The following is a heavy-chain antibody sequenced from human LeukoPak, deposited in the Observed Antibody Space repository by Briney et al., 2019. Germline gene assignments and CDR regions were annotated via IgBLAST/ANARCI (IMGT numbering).Heavy chain of an antibody. D-gene: IGHD3-9*01. J-gene: IGHJ4*02. CDR2: IITIFGTT. CDR3: ARGPTGLSYFDL. CDR1: GGTFSIYA. V-gene: IGHV1-69*05. Sequence: ASVKVSCKPSGGTFSIYAVSWVRQAPGQGPEWMGRIITIFGTTNYAQKFEGRVTITTDESKSTVYMELRSLTSDDAAVFFCARGPTGLSYFDLWGQGTQVSVSS.